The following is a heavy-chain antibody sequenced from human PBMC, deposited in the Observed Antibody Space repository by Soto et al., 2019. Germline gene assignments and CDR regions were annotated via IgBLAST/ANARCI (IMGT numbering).Heavy chain of an antibody. V-gene: IGHV4-31*03. Sequence: QVQLQESGPGLVKPSQTLSLTCTVSGGSISSGGYYWSWIRQHPGKGLEWIGYIYYSGSTYYNPSLKSRVTISVDTSKNQSSLKLSSVTAADTAVYYCARGRSSTSPYPIGYWAQGALVTASS. J-gene: IGHJ4*02. CDR3: ARGRSSTSPYPIGY. D-gene: IGHD2-2*01. CDR1: GGSISSGGYY. CDR2: IYYSGST.